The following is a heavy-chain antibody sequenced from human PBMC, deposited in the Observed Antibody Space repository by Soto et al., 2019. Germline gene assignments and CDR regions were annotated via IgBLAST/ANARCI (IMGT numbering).Heavy chain of an antibody. CDR2: IYYSEST. V-gene: IGHV4-31*03. Sequence: QVQLQESGPGLVKPSQTLSLTCTVSGGSISSGGYYWSWLRQHPGKGLEWNGYIYYSESTYYNPYLKGRVTLSVHTSQIQFSLKLSSVIAAATAVYYCAREPTIRGQGTLVTVSS. CDR1: GGSISSGGYY. CDR3: AREPTI. J-gene: IGHJ4*02. D-gene: IGHD1-26*01.